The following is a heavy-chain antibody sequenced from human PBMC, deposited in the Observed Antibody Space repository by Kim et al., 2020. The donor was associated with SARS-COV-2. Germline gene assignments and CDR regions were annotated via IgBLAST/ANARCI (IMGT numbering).Heavy chain of an antibody. CDR1: GFTFSSYG. Sequence: GGSLRLSCAASGFTFSSYGMHWVRQAPGKGLEWVAVISYDGSNKYYADSVKGRFTISRDNSKNTLYLQMNSLRAEDTAVYYCAKERGGSYSIYYYYGMDVWGQGTTVTVSS. CDR3: AKERGGSYSIYYYYGMDV. V-gene: IGHV3-30*18. CDR2: ISYDGSNK. D-gene: IGHD1-26*01. J-gene: IGHJ6*02.